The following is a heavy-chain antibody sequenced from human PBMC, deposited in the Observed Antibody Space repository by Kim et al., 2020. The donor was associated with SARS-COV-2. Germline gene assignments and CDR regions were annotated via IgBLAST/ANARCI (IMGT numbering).Heavy chain of an antibody. Sequence: GGSLRLSCAASGFTFSSYSMNWVRQAPGKGLEWVSSISSSSSYIYYADSVKGRFTISRDNAKNSLYLQMNSLRAEDTAVYYCARSYGVVHYYYYGMDVWGQGTTVTVSS. V-gene: IGHV3-21*01. CDR1: GFTFSSYS. D-gene: IGHD2-2*01. CDR2: ISSSSSYI. CDR3: ARSYGVVHYYYYGMDV. J-gene: IGHJ6*02.